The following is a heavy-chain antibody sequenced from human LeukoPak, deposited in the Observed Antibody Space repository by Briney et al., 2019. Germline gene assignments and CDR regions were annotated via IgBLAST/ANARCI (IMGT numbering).Heavy chain of an antibody. Sequence: ASVKVSCKASGYTFTGYYMHWVRQAPGQGFEWMGWINPNSGGTNYAQKFQGRVTMTRDTSISTAYMELSRLRSDDTAVYYCARETGASNWFDPWGQGTLVTVSS. V-gene: IGHV1-2*02. CDR1: GYTFTGYY. CDR2: INPNSGGT. D-gene: IGHD1-7*01. CDR3: ARETGASNWFDP. J-gene: IGHJ5*02.